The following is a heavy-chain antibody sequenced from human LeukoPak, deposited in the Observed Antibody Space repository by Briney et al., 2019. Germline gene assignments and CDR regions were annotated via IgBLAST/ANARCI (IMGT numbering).Heavy chain of an antibody. Sequence: ASVKVSCKASGYTFTSYYMHWVRQAPGQGLEWMGIINPSGGSTSYAQKFQGRVTMTRDTSTSTVYMELSSLRSEDTAVYYCARVPLSYSSPVHRDNAFDIWGQGTMVTVSS. V-gene: IGHV1-46*01. CDR2: INPSGGST. CDR1: GYTFTSYY. D-gene: IGHD6-19*01. J-gene: IGHJ3*02. CDR3: ARVPLSYSSPVHRDNAFDI.